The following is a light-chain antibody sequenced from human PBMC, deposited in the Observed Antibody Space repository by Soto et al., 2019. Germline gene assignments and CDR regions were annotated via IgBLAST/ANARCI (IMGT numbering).Light chain of an antibody. Sequence: EIVLTQSPGTLSLSPGERATLSCRASQSVRSNLAWYQQKPGQAPRLLIYGASTRATGIPARFSGSGSGTEFTLTISSLQSEDFAVYYCQQYNDWLTFGGGTKVDIK. CDR3: QQYNDWLT. CDR1: QSVRSN. CDR2: GAS. V-gene: IGKV3-15*01. J-gene: IGKJ4*01.